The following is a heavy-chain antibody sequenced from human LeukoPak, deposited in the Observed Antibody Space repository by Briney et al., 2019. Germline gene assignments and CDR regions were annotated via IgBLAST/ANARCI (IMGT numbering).Heavy chain of an antibody. CDR3: ARHGANYYDSSGLFQH. J-gene: IGHJ1*01. CDR1: GGSISSSSYY. Sequence: PSETLSLTCTVSGGSISSSSYYWGWIRQPPGKGLEWIGSIYYSGSTYYNPSLKSRVTISVDTSKNQFSLKLSSVTAADTAVYYCARHGANYYDSSGLFQHWGQGTLVTVSS. CDR2: IYYSGST. V-gene: IGHV4-39*01. D-gene: IGHD3-22*01.